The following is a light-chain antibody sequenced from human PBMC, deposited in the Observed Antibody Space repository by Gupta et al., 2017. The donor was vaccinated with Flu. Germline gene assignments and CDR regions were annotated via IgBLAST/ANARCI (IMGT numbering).Light chain of an antibody. CDR1: KGISNY. J-gene: IGKJ1*01. CDR3: QHNNSTPST. V-gene: IGKV1-39*01. Sequence: PPFLVASGGGGVTISCRRRKGISNYLKWYQQKAGEAPKLLIYGTSRVKSGVPSRFSGSGCRKDFTLTISRQQPEDFANYYWQHNNSTPSTFGQGTKVEIK. CDR2: GTS.